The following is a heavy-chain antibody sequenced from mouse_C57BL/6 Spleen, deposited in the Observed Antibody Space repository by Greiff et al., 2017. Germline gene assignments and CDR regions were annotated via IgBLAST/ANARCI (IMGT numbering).Heavy chain of an antibody. D-gene: IGHD4-1*01. CDR3: AGTGTWYFDV. CDR2: IDPSDSYT. J-gene: IGHJ1*03. CDR1: GYTFTSYW. Sequence: VQLQQPGAELVMPGASVKLSCKASGYTFTSYWMHWVKQRPGQGLEWIGEIDPSDSYTNYNQKFKGKSTLTVDKSSSTAYMQLSSLTAEDSGFYYCAGTGTWYFDVWGTGTTVTVAS. V-gene: IGHV1-69*01.